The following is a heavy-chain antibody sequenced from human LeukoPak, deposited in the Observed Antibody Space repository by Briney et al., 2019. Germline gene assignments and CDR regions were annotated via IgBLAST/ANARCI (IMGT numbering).Heavy chain of an antibody. J-gene: IGHJ4*02. D-gene: IGHD3-10*01. CDR3: ARETGYYGSGSGIDY. Sequence: KPSETLSLTCTVAGGSISSYYWSWIRQPAGKGLEWIGRIYTSGSTNYNPSLKSRVTMSVDTSKNQFSLKRSSVTAADTAVYYCARETGYYGSGSGIDYWGQGTLVTVSS. CDR2: IYTSGST. V-gene: IGHV4-4*07. CDR1: GGSISSYY.